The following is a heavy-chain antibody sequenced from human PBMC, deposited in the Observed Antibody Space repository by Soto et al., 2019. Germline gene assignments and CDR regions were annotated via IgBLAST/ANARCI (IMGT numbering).Heavy chain of an antibody. CDR1: GFSLSTGGVG. CDR2: IYWDDDK. J-gene: IGHJ6*02. V-gene: IGHV2-5*02. D-gene: IGHD2-21*02. CDR3: VHSRCGGDCLQSYSSHYYYGMDV. Sequence: SGPTLVNPTQTLTLTCTFSGFSLSTGGVGVGWIRQPPGKALEWLALIYWDDDKRYSPSLKSRVTITKDTSKNQVVLTMTNMDPVDTATYYCVHSRCGGDCLQSYSSHYYYGMDVWGQGTTVTVSS.